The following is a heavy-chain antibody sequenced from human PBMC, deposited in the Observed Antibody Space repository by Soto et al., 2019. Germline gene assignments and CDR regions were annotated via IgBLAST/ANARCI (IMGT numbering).Heavy chain of an antibody. J-gene: IGHJ3*02. Sequence: QLQLQESGPGLVKPSETLSLTCTVSGGSISSSSYYWGWIRQPPGKGLEWIGSIYYSGSTYYNPSLKSRVPISVDTSKNQFSLKLSSVTAADTAVYYCARRQDIVVVVAATLSVGAFDIWGQGTMVTVSS. V-gene: IGHV4-39*01. D-gene: IGHD2-15*01. CDR3: ARRQDIVVVVAATLSVGAFDI. CDR1: GGSISSSSYY. CDR2: IYYSGST.